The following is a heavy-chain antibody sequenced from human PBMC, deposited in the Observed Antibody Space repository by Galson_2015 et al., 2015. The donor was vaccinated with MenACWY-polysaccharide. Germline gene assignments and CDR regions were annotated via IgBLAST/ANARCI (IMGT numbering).Heavy chain of an antibody. Sequence: SLRLSCAVSGFTFSSYLMTWVRQAPGKGLEWVSYIGTSSSTISYADSVKGRFTIPRDNAENSLYLQMNSLRAEDTAVYYCARGYMVRGGYFDPWGHGTLVTVSS. CDR1: GFTFSSYL. CDR3: ARGYMVRGGYFDP. CDR2: IGTSSSTI. D-gene: IGHD3-10*01. J-gene: IGHJ4*01. V-gene: IGHV3-48*01.